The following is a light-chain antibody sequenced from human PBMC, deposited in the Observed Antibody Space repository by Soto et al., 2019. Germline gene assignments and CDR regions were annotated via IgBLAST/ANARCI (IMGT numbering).Light chain of an antibody. CDR2: DVT. Sequence: QSVLTQPASVSGSPGQSITISCTGTSSDVGGFDYVSWFQHYPGKAPKLIIFDVTNRPSGISHRFSGSKSGNTASLTISGLQTEDEADYYCSSYSDGATLLVFGGGTQLTVL. CDR3: SSYSDGATLLV. CDR1: SSDVGGFDY. V-gene: IGLV2-14*03. J-gene: IGLJ3*02.